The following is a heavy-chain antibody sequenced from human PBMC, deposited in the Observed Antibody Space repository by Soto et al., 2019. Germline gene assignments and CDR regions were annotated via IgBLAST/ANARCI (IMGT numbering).Heavy chain of an antibody. V-gene: IGHV4-59*01. CDR3: ARGGYYYGSGSPLRLDYYYYYGMDV. CDR2: IYYSGST. D-gene: IGHD3-10*01. CDR1: GGSISSYY. Sequence: SETLSLTCTVSGGSISSYYWSWIRQPPGKGLEWIGYIYYSGSTNYNPSLKSRVTISVDTSKNQFSLKLSSVTAADTAVYYRARGGYYYGSGSPLRLDYYYYYGMDVWGKGTTVTVS. J-gene: IGHJ6*04.